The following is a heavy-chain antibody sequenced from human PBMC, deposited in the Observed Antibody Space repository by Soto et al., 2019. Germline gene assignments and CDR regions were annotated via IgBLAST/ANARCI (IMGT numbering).Heavy chain of an antibody. J-gene: IGHJ3*02. D-gene: IGHD1-26*01. CDR2: INHSGST. CDR3: ARGIVGATTSAFDI. Sequence: SETLSLTCAVYGGSFSGYYWSWIRQPPGKGLEWIGEINHSGSTNYNPSLKSRVTISVDTSKNQFSLKLSSVTAADTAVYYCARGIVGATTSAFDIWGQGTMVTIS. V-gene: IGHV4-34*01. CDR1: GGSFSGYY.